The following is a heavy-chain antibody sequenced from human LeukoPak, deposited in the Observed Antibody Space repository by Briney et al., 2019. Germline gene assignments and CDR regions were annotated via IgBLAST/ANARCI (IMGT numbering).Heavy chain of an antibody. CDR3: ARGVGAVAGYSTDY. CDR1: GGSFSGYY. J-gene: IGHJ4*02. D-gene: IGHD6-19*01. CDR2: INHSGST. V-gene: IGHV4-34*01. Sequence: SETLSLTCAVYGGSFSGYYWSWIRQPPGKGLEWIGEINHSGSTNYNPSLKSRVTISVDTSKNQFSLKLSSVTAADTAVYYCARGVGAVAGYSTDYWGQGTLVTVSS.